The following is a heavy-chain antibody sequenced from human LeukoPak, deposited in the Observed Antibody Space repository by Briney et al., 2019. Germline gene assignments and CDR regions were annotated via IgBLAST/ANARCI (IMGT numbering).Heavy chain of an antibody. J-gene: IGHJ6*02. CDR1: GFTFSSYG. CDR3: AREGELGYCSGGSCYFYGMDV. CDR2: IWYDGSNK. D-gene: IGHD2-15*01. V-gene: IGHV3-33*08. Sequence: GGSLRLSCAASGFTFSSYGMHWVRQAPGKGLEWVAVIWYDGSNKYYADSVKGRFTISRDNSKNTLYLQMNSLRAEDTAVYYCAREGELGYCSGGSCYFYGMDVWGQGTTVTVSS.